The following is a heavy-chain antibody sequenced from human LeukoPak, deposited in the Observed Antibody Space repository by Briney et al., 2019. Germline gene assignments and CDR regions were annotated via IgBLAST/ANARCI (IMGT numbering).Heavy chain of an antibody. V-gene: IGHV3-21*01. CDR2: ISSSSSYI. CDR3: ARDLRYSSSWYLSPFDY. D-gene: IGHD6-13*01. Sequence: GGSLRLSCAASGFTFSSYSMSWVRQAPGKGLEWVSSISSSSSYIYYADSVKGRFTISRDNAKNSLYLQMNSLRAEDTAVYYCARDLRYSSSWYLSPFDYWGQGTLVTVSS. J-gene: IGHJ4*02. CDR1: GFTFSSYS.